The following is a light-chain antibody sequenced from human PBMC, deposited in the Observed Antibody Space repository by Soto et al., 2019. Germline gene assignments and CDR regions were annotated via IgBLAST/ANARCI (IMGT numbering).Light chain of an antibody. CDR1: QSVSSTY. CDR3: QRYGSLFT. CDR2: GAS. Sequence: EIVLTQSPGTLSLSPGERATLSCRASQSVSSTYLAWYQQRPGQAPRLLIYGASNRATGIPDRFSGSGSGTDFTLTISRLEPEDFAVYYCQRYGSLFTFGPGTKVDIK. J-gene: IGKJ3*01. V-gene: IGKV3-20*01.